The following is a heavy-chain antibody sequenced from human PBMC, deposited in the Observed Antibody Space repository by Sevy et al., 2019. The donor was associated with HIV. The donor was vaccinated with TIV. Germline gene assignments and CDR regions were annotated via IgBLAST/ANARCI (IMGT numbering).Heavy chain of an antibody. D-gene: IGHD2-15*01. CDR3: ATTSTPLYYYALDA. CDR1: EFTVSSKY. V-gene: IGHV3-53*03. J-gene: IGHJ6*02. Sequence: GGSLRLSCAASEFTVSSKYMSWVRQAPGKGLEWVQVIYSGGNTYYADSVKGGFTISRDISKNTLYLQMNSLRAEETAIYYCATTSTPLYYYALDAWGQGTTVTVSS. CDR2: IYSGGNT.